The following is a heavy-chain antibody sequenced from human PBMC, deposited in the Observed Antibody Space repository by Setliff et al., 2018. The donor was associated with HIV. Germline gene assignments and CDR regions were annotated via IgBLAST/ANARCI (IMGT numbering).Heavy chain of an antibody. J-gene: IGHJ4*02. V-gene: IGHV3-21*01. Sequence: PAGSLRLSCAASGFTFSSYTMNWVRQAPGKGLEWVSSISSSSYYIYYADSVKGRFTISRDNAKNSLFLQMNSLRAEDTAVYYCASIELAAMVPVDYWGQGTLVTVSS. CDR1: GFTFSSYT. D-gene: IGHD5-18*01. CDR3: ASIELAAMVPVDY. CDR2: ISSSSYYI.